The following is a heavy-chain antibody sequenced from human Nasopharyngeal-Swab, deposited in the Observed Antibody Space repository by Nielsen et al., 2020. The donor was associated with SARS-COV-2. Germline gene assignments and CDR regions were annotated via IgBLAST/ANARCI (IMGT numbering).Heavy chain of an antibody. D-gene: IGHD2-2*01. CDR1: GGTFSSYA. CDR2: IIPIFGTA. CDR3: ARDCGSTSCQYYYYGMDV. J-gene: IGHJ6*02. V-gene: IGHV1-69*06. Sequence: SSVKVSCKASGGTFSSYAISWVRQAPGQELEWMGGIIPIFGTANYAQKFQGRVTITGDKSTSTAYMELSSLRSEDTAVYYCARDCGSTSCQYYYYGMDVWGQGTTVTVSS.